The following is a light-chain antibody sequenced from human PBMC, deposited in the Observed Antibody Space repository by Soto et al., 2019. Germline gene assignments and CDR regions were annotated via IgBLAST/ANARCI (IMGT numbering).Light chain of an antibody. Sequence: QAVVTQSPSASASLGASVKLTCTLSSGHSSYAIAWHQQQPEKGPRYLMKLNSDGSHSKGDGIPDRFSGSSSGAERYLTISSLQSEYEADYYCQTWGTGIPVFGGGTKVTVL. V-gene: IGLV4-69*01. CDR3: QTWGTGIPV. J-gene: IGLJ3*02. CDR2: LNSDGSH. CDR1: SGHSSYA.